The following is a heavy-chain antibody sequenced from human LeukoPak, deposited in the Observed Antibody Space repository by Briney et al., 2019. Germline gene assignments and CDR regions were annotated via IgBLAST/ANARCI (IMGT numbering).Heavy chain of an antibody. CDR3: TKDNSEYYYDSSGYYPDY. Sequence: QPGGSLRLSCAASGFTFDDYAMHWVRQAPGEGLEWVSLITGDGGSTYYADSVKGRFTISRDNSKNSLYLQMNSLRTEDTAFYYCTKDNSEYYYDSSGYYPDYWGQGTLVTVSS. CDR2: ITGDGGST. CDR1: GFTFDDYA. J-gene: IGHJ4*02. D-gene: IGHD3-22*01. V-gene: IGHV3-43*02.